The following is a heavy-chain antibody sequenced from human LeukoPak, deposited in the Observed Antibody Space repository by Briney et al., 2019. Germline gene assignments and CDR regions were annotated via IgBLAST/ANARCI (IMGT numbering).Heavy chain of an antibody. J-gene: IGHJ4*02. V-gene: IGHV3-30*02. CDR3: AKTPPRYYVKGSYPDY. Sequence: GGSLRLSCATSRFIFTSYDMHWFRQARGKGLEWVAFIRYSETETYYADAVKGRFTISRDNSKDTLYLQMNSLRAEDTAVYYCAKTPPRYYVKGSYPDYWGQGTLVIVSS. CDR2: IRYSETET. D-gene: IGHD3-10*02. CDR1: RFIFTSYD.